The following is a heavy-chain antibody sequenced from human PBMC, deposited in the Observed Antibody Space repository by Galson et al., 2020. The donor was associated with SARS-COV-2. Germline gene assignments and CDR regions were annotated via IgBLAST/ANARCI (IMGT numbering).Heavy chain of an antibody. Sequence: SGPTLVTPTQTLTLTCPFPGFSLSTSGMCVSWIRQPPGKDLEWLALIDWDDDTYYSTPLRTRLTISRDTSKNQVFLTMTNMDPVDTATYYCARMADGYGGYDYGSSPFDYWGQGTLVTVSS. CDR1: GFSLSTSGMC. V-gene: IGHV2-70*01. D-gene: IGHD5-12*01. J-gene: IGHJ4*02. CDR2: IDWDDDT. CDR3: ARMADGYGGYDYGSSPFDY.